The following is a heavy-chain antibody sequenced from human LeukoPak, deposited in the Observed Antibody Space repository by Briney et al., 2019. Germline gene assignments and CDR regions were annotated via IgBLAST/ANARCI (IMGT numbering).Heavy chain of an antibody. Sequence: GGSLRLSCAASGFTFSSYATSWVRQAPGKGLEWVSAISGSGGSTYYADSVKGRFTISRDNSKNTLYLQMNSLRAEDTAVYYCAKCNSEDYYGSYWGQGTLVTVSS. V-gene: IGHV3-23*01. CDR2: ISGSGGST. D-gene: IGHD3-10*01. CDR1: GFTFSSYA. J-gene: IGHJ4*02. CDR3: AKCNSEDYYGSY.